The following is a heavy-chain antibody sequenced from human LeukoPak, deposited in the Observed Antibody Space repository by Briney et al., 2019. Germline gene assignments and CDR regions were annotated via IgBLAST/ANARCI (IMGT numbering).Heavy chain of an antibody. CDR1: GFTFSSYG. CDR2: ISYDGSNK. Sequence: GGSLRLSCAASGFTFSSYGMHWVRQAPGKGLEWVAVISYDGSNKYYADSVKGRFTISRDNSKDTLYLQMNSLRAEDTAVYYCAKSRMGAKEKSEGRFGMDVWGQGTTVTVSS. D-gene: IGHD1-26*01. J-gene: IGHJ6*02. CDR3: AKSRMGAKEKSEGRFGMDV. V-gene: IGHV3-30*18.